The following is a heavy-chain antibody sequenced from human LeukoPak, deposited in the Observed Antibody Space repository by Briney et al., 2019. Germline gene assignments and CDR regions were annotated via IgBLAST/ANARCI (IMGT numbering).Heavy chain of an antibody. CDR2: IYYSGST. CDR1: GGSVSSSSSY. CDR3: ASPDLSNGRLYYFDY. D-gene: IGHD4-11*01. Sequence: SETLSLTCTVSGGSVSSSSSYRGWIRQPPGKGLEWIGSIYYSGSTHYNPSLKSRVTISVDTSKNQFSLKLGSVTAADTAVYYCASPDLSNGRLYYFDYWGQGTLVTVSS. V-gene: IGHV4-39*01. J-gene: IGHJ4*02.